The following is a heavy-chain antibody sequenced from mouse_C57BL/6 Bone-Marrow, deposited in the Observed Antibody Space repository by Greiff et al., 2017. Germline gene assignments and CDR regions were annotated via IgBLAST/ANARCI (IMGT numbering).Heavy chain of an antibody. CDR3: ARYGIYGSSCGYFDY. V-gene: IGHV1-58*01. Sequence: EVMLVESGAELVRPGSSVKMSCKTSGYTFTSYGINWVKQRPGKGLEWIGYIYIGNGYTEYNEKFKGKATLTSDTSSRTAYMQLSSLTSEDSAIYFCARYGIYGSSCGYFDYWGQGTTLTVSS. D-gene: IGHD1-1*01. J-gene: IGHJ2*01. CDR2: IYIGNGYT. CDR1: GYTFTSYG.